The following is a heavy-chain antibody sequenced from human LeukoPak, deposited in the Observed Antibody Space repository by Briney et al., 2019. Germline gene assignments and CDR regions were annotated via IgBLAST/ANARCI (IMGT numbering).Heavy chain of an antibody. Sequence: ASVKVSCKASGYTFTSYGISWVRQAPGQGLEWMGWISAYNGNTNYAQKLQGRVTMTTDTSTSTAYMELRSLRSDDTAVYYCARDRYHYGSGSYYPKPGYFDYWGQGTLVTVSS. D-gene: IGHD3-10*01. V-gene: IGHV1-18*01. CDR3: ARDRYHYGSGSYYPKPGYFDY. CDR1: GYTFTSYG. J-gene: IGHJ4*02. CDR2: ISAYNGNT.